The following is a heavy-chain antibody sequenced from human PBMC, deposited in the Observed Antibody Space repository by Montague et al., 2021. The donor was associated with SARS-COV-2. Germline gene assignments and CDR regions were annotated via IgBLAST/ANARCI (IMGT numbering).Heavy chain of an antibody. J-gene: IGHJ4*02. CDR2: IYEADTT. Sequence: SQTLSLTCTVSGGSISSTTFYWGWIRQSPGKGLEWIGYIYEADTTYYNPSLKSRVSISLDTPNNQFSLKITSLTVADTAIYYCVTPGKTAVSGQFGYWGPVIRVTVSS. V-gene: IGHV4-39*07. CDR3: VTPGKTAVSGQFGY. D-gene: IGHD6-19*01. CDR1: GGSISSTTFY.